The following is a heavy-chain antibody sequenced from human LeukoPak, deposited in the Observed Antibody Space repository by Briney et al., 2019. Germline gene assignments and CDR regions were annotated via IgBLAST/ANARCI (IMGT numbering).Heavy chain of an antibody. D-gene: IGHD3-22*01. V-gene: IGHV1-2*02. J-gene: IGHJ4*02. CDR3: ARGRIGYYLDY. Sequence: ASVKVSCKASGYTFTGYYMHWLRQAPGQGLEWMGWINPNSGGTNYAEKFQGRVTMTSDTPISTAYMELTRLRSDDTAVYYCARGRIGYYLDYWGQGTLVPVSS. CDR1: GYTFTGYY. CDR2: INPNSGGT.